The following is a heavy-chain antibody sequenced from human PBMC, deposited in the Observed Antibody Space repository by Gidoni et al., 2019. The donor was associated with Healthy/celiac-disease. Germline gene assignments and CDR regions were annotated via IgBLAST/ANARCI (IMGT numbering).Heavy chain of an antibody. V-gene: IGHV3-11*01. CDR1: GFTFSDYY. Sequence: VQLVESGGGLVKPGGSLSLSCAASGFTFSDYYMSWIRQAPGKGLEWVSYISSSGSTIYYADSVKGRFTISRDNAKNSLYLQMNSLRAEDTAVYYCARAFCCQIYDFWSGRGPYYMDVWGKGTTVTVSS. J-gene: IGHJ6*03. CDR3: ARAFCCQIYDFWSGRGPYYMDV. CDR2: ISSSGSTI. D-gene: IGHD3-3*01.